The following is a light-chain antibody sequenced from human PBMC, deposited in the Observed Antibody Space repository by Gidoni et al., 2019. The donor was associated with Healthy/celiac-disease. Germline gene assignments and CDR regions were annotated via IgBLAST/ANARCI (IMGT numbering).Light chain of an antibody. CDR2: YDS. V-gene: IGLV3-21*04. CDR3: QVWDSSSDHPVV. J-gene: IGLJ2*01. CDR1: NIGSKS. Sequence: SDVLTQPPSVSVAPGKTARITCGGNNIGSKSVHWSQQKPGQAPVLVIYYDSDRPSGIPERFSGSNSGNTATLTISRVEAGDEADYYCQVWDSSSDHPVVFGGGTKLTVL.